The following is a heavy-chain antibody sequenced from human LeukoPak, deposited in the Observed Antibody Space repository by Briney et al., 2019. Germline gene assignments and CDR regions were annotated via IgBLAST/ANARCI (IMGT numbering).Heavy chain of an antibody. CDR1: GVTFSSYA. D-gene: IGHD3-9*01. J-gene: IGHJ5*02. CDR2: IIPVLGIA. V-gene: IGHV1-69*04. Sequence: GASVKLSCKAYGVTFSSYAISWVRQAPGQGLEWMGRIIPVLGIANYAQYIQGRVTITADKSTNPAYLELNSLRSEDTAVYYCARDRYGSAGILTGYCPFDPWGQGALVTVSS. CDR3: ARDRYGSAGILTGYCPFDP.